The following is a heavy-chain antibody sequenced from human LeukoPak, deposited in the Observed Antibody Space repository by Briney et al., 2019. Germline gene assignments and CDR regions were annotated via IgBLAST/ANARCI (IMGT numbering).Heavy chain of an antibody. CDR2: ISWNSGSI. V-gene: IGHV3-9*01. J-gene: IGHJ4*02. Sequence: PGGSLRLSCAASGFTFDDYAMHWVRQAPGKGLEWVSGISWNSGSIGYADSVKGRFTISRDNAKNSLYLQMNSLRAEDTALYYCAKDIAAADNTFDYWGQGTLVTVSS. D-gene: IGHD6-13*01. CDR3: AKDIAAADNTFDY. CDR1: GFTFDDYA.